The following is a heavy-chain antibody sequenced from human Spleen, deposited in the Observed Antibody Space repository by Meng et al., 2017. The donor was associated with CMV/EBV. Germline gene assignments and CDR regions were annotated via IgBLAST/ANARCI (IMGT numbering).Heavy chain of an antibody. CDR3: AKGYSSSRGRFDY. CDR2: ISGSGGST. J-gene: IGHJ4*02. V-gene: IGHV3-23*01. D-gene: IGHD6-13*01. CDR1: GFTFSSYA. Sequence: GESLKISCAASGFTFSSYAMSWVRQAPGKGLEWVSAISGSGGSTYYADSVKGRFTISRDNSKNTLYLQMNSLRAEDTAVYYCAKGYSSSRGRFDYWGQGTLVTVSS.